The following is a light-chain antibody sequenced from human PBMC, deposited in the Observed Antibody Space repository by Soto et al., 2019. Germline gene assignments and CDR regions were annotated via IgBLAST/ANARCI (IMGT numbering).Light chain of an antibody. CDR1: SSDVGGYNY. J-gene: IGLJ1*01. Sequence: QSVLTQPASVSGSPGQSITISCTGTSSDVGGYNYVSWYQQHPGKAPKVMIYEVSNRPSGVSNRFSGSKSGNTASLTISGLQAEDEADYYCCSYTSSSTYVFGTGTQLTVL. V-gene: IGLV2-14*01. CDR3: CSYTSSSTYV. CDR2: EVS.